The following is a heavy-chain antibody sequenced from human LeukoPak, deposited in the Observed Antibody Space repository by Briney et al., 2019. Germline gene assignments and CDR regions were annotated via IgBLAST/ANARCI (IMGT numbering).Heavy chain of an antibody. V-gene: IGHV3-48*02. Sequence: KGXXWVSYISSGSSTIYYADSVKGRFTISRDNAKNSLYLQMNSLRDEDTAVYYCARNGWKSLDYWGQGTLVTVSS. J-gene: IGHJ4*02. D-gene: IGHD1-1*01. CDR2: ISSGSSTI. CDR3: ARNGWKSLDY.